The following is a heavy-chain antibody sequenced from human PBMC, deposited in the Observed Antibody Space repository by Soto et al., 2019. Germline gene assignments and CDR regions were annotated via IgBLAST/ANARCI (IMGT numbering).Heavy chain of an antibody. CDR1: GYPFSAYY. V-gene: IGHV1-2*02. D-gene: IGHD4-17*01. Sequence: GSVKVCFKASGYPFSAYYMHLVRQAPGQGLEWMGWINPNSGDTNYAQKFQGRVTMTRYTSISTVHMELNSLTSDDTAVYYCPRDGQYGAYGHYFDYWGQGSMVTVSS. CDR2: INPNSGDT. J-gene: IGHJ4*01. CDR3: PRDGQYGAYGHYFDY.